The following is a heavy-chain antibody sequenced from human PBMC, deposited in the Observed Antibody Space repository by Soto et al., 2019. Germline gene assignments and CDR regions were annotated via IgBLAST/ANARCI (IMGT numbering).Heavy chain of an antibody. CDR3: ANSHAGAHITAAVH. Sequence: QLQLQESGSGLVKPSQTLSLTCAVSGGSISSGGYSWNWIRQPPGKGLEWIGYIYHSGSTYYNPSLKSRVTISVDRSKNQFSLKLSSVTAADTAVYYCANSHAGAHITAAVHWGQGTLVTVSS. CDR1: GGSISSGGYS. D-gene: IGHD6-13*01. CDR2: IYHSGST. V-gene: IGHV4-30-2*01. J-gene: IGHJ4*02.